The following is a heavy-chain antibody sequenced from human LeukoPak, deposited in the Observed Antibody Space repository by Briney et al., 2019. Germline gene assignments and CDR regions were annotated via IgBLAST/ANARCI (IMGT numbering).Heavy chain of an antibody. CDR2: IYPGDSDA. J-gene: IGHJ4*02. Sequence: GESLKISCQVSGYNFPSLWIGWVRQMPGKGLEWMGIIYPGDSDARYSPSFQGQVTLSADKSFTTAYLQWTSLKASDTAIYYCAAYGGSSSFDYWGRGTPVTVSS. V-gene: IGHV5-51*01. CDR3: AAYGGSSSFDY. D-gene: IGHD6-6*01. CDR1: GYNFPSLW.